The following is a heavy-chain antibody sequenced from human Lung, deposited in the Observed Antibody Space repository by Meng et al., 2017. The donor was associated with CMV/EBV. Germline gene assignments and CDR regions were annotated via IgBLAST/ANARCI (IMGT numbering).Heavy chain of an antibody. V-gene: IGHV3-21*01. J-gene: IGHJ4*02. Sequence: GESLKISCAASGFTFSSYSMNWVRQAPGKGLEWVSSISSSSSYIYYADSVKGRFTISRDNAKNSLYLQMNSLRAEDTAVYYCARDNSYGDEYYFDYWGQGTLVXVSP. D-gene: IGHD5-18*01. CDR2: ISSSSSYI. CDR1: GFTFSSYS. CDR3: ARDNSYGDEYYFDY.